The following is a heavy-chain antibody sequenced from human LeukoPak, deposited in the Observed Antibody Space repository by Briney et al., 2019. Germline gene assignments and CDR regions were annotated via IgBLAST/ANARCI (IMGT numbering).Heavy chain of an antibody. J-gene: IGHJ6*02. Sequence: SETLSLTCAVYGGSFSGYYWSWSRQPPGKGLEWIGEINHSGSTNYNPSLKSRVTISVDTSKNQFSLKLSSVTAADTAVYYCARDRLRWVVPAAIRYYYYGMDVWGQGTTVTVSS. CDR3: ARDRLRWVVPAAIRYYYYGMDV. CDR2: INHSGST. D-gene: IGHD2-2*01. CDR1: GGSFSGYY. V-gene: IGHV4-34*01.